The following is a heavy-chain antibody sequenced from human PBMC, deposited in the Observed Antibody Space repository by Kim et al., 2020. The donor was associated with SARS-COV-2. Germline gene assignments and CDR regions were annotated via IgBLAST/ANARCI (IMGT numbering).Heavy chain of an antibody. CDR2: IIPIFGTA. V-gene: IGHV1-69*13. CDR3: ARERITGTTWGRGYFDY. Sequence: SVKVSCKASGGTFSSYAISWVRQAPGQGLEWMGGIIPIFGTANYAQKFQGRVTITADESTSTAYMELSSLRSEDTAVYYCARERITGTTWGRGYFDYWGQGTLVTVSS. D-gene: IGHD1-7*01. J-gene: IGHJ4*02. CDR1: GGTFSSYA.